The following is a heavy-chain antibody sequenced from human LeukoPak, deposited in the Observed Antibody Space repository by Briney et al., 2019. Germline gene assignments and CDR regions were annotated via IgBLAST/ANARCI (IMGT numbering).Heavy chain of an antibody. CDR3: ARTDSSSSGYFDY. J-gene: IGHJ4*02. V-gene: IGHV3-7*01. CDR1: GFTLSRNW. Sequence: GGSLRLSCAASGFTLSRNWMSWARQAPGKGLEWVANINQDGSLKYYVDSVKGRFTISRDNAKNSLYLQMNTLRAEDTAVYYCARTDSSSSGYFDYWGQGTPVTVSS. D-gene: IGHD3-22*01. CDR2: INQDGSLK.